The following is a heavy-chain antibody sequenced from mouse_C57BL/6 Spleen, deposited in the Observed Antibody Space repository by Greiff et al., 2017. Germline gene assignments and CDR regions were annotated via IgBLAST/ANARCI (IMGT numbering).Heavy chain of an antibody. D-gene: IGHD2-4*01. CDR1: GYTFTSYW. CDR3: AREGDYDGAWFAY. CDR2: IHPNSGST. V-gene: IGHV1-64*01. Sequence: QVQLQQPGAELVKPGASVKLSCKASGYTFTSYWMHWVKQRPGQGLEWIGMIHPNSGSTNYNEKFKSKATLTVDKSSSTAYMQLSSLTSEDSAVYYGAREGDYDGAWFAYWGQGTLVTVSA. J-gene: IGHJ3*01.